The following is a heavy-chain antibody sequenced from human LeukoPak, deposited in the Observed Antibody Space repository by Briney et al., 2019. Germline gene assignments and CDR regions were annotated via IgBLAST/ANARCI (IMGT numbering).Heavy chain of an antibody. CDR2: MYNSGSA. CDR3: ASGGGSGSPNY. D-gene: IGHD2-15*01. J-gene: IGHJ4*02. Sequence: SETLSLTCTVSGGSISSGGYYWNWIRQHPGKGLEWIGYMYNSGSAYFNPSLKSRVTISGDTSKNQVSLKLSSVTAADTAVYYCASGGGSGSPNYWGQGALVTVSS. CDR1: GGSISSGGYY. V-gene: IGHV4-31*03.